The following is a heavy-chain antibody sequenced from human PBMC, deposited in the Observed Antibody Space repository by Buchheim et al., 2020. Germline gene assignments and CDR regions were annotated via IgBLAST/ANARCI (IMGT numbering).Heavy chain of an antibody. CDR3: ARGSYGSGSYVQSLDV. CDR1: GGFISSGGYS. D-gene: IGHD3-10*01. CDR2: IYHSGST. Sequence: QLQLQESGSGLVKPSQTLSLTCAVSGGFISSGGYSWSWIRQPPGKGLEWIGYIYHSGSTYYHPSLKSRVNISVDRSKNQFSLKLSSETAADTAVYYCARGSYGSGSYVQSLDVWGQGTT. J-gene: IGHJ6*02. V-gene: IGHV4-30-2*01.